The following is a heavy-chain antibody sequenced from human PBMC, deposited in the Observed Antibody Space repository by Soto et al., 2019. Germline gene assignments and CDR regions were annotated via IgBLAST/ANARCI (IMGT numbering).Heavy chain of an antibody. V-gene: IGHV3-7*01. CDR1: GCTFTSYW. CDR2: IKEEGSEK. CDR3: ARDSGAGFDS. J-gene: IGHJ4*02. Sequence: GGPLRLSCAASGCTFTSYWMNWVRQAPGKGLEWVANIKEEGSEKYYVDSVKGRFTISRDNAKNSLYLQMNSLRADDTAVYYCARDSGAGFDSWGQGALVTVSS.